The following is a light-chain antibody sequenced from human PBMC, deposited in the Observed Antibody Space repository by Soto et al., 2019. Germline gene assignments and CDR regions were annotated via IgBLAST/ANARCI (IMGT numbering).Light chain of an antibody. CDR2: ANT. Sequence: QLVLTQPPSVSGAPGQRVTISCTGSSSNIGPTYDVHWYQQLPGTAPKLLIYANTNRPSGVPDRFSGSKSGTSASLAITGLQAEDEADYFCQSYDSSLSGYVFGTGTKVTVL. V-gene: IGLV1-40*01. CDR1: SSNIGPTYD. J-gene: IGLJ1*01. CDR3: QSYDSSLSGYV.